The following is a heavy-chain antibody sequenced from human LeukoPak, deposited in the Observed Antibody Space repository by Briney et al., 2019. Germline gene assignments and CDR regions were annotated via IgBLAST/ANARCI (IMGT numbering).Heavy chain of an antibody. CDR2: ISAYNGNT. CDR1: GYTFTSYG. J-gene: IGHJ5*02. Sequence: ASVKVSCKASGYTFTSYGISWVRQAPGQGLEWMGWISAYNGNTNYAQKLQGRVTMTTDTSTSTAYMELRSLRSDDTAVYYCARDLKRLYYYDSSGYYSWHHWGQGTLVTVSS. D-gene: IGHD3-22*01. CDR3: ARDLKRLYYYDSSGYYSWHH. V-gene: IGHV1-18*01.